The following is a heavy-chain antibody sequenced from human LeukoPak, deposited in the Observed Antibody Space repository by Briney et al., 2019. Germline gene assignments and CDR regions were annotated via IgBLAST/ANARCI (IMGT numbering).Heavy chain of an antibody. Sequence: SETLSLTCTVSGGSVSSGSYYWGWIRQPPGKGLEWIGYIYYTGGTNYNPSLKSRVTILLDTSKNQFSLKLNSVTAADTAVYYRARDWTGGDYGLDYWGQGTLVTVSS. CDR1: GGSVSSGSYY. CDR2: IYYTGGT. CDR3: ARDWTGGDYGLDY. J-gene: IGHJ4*02. D-gene: IGHD4-17*01. V-gene: IGHV4-61*01.